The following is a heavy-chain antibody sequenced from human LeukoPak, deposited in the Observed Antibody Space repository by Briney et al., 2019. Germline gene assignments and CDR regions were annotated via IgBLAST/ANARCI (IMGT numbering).Heavy chain of an antibody. CDR1: GFTFSDYY. J-gene: IGHJ3*02. CDR3: ARDRVLWFGELGAFDI. D-gene: IGHD3-10*01. V-gene: IGHV3-11*04. Sequence: GGSLRLSCAASGFTFSDYYMSWIRQAPGKGLEWVSYISGSGSTIYYADSVKGRFTISRDNAKNSLYLQMNSLRAEDTAVYYCARDRVLWFGELGAFDIWGQGTMVTVSS. CDR2: ISGSGSTI.